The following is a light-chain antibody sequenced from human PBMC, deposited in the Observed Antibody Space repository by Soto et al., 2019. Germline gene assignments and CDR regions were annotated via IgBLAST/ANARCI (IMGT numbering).Light chain of an antibody. J-gene: IGKJ1*01. CDR2: DAS. V-gene: IGKV1-5*01. CDR3: QHYNSPWT. CDR1: QSISSW. Sequence: DIQMTQSPSTLSASVGDRFTITCRASQSISSWLAWYQQKPGKAPNLLIYDASSLESGVPSRFSGSGSGTEFTLTISSLQPDDFATYYCQHYNSPWTFGKGTKVEIK.